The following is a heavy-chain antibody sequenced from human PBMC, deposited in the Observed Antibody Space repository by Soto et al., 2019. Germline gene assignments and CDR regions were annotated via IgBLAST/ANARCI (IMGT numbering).Heavy chain of an antibody. D-gene: IGHD1-7*01. V-gene: IGHV3-74*01. CDR2: TNGDGSTT. CDR1: EFTFSNYW. Sequence: EVQLVESGGGLVQPGGSLRLSCVASEFTFSNYWMHWVRQAPGKGLEWVSRTNGDGSTTNYADSVKGRFTISRDNAKNMVYLQMNSLRVEDTAVYYWARDNWNSYWGQGTLVTVSS. J-gene: IGHJ4*02. CDR3: ARDNWNSY.